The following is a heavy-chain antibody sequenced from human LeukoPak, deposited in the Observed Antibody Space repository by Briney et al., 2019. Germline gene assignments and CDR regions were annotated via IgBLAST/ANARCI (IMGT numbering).Heavy chain of an antibody. V-gene: IGHV3-30*02. CDR1: GFTFSSYG. CDR3: AKDVGVPYEHGAFDI. Sequence: PGGSLRLSCAASGFTFSSYGMHWVRQAPGKGLEWVAFIRYDGSNKYYADSVKGRFTISRDNSKNTLYLQMNSLRAEDTAVYYCAKDVGVPYEHGAFDIWGQGTMVTVSS. J-gene: IGHJ3*02. CDR2: IRYDGSNK. D-gene: IGHD2-2*01.